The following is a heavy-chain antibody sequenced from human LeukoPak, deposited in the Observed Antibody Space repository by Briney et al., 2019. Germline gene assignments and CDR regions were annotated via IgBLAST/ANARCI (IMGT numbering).Heavy chain of an antibody. J-gene: IGHJ6*02. CDR2: ISWNSGSI. CDR1: GFTFDDYA. D-gene: IGHD2-15*01. Sequence: GRSLRLSCAASGFTFDDYAMHWVRQAPGKGLEWVSGISWNSGSIGYADSVRGRFTISRDNAKNSLYLQMNSLRAEDTAVYYCASTPYCSAGSCYFYYGMDVWGQGTTVTVSS. V-gene: IGHV3-9*01. CDR3: ASTPYCSAGSCYFYYGMDV.